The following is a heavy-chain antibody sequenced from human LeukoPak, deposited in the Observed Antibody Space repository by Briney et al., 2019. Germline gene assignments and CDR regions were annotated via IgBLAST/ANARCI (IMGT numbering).Heavy chain of an antibody. D-gene: IGHD2-8*01. J-gene: IGHJ3*02. CDR2: IYSGGST. CDR3: ARENEVSNIDI. Sequence: GGSLRLSCAASGFTVSSNYMSWVRQAPGKGLEWVSVIYSGGSTYYADSVKGRSTISRDNSKNTLYLQMNSLRAEDTAVYYCARENEVSNIDIWGQGTMVTVSS. V-gene: IGHV3-53*01. CDR1: GFTVSSNY.